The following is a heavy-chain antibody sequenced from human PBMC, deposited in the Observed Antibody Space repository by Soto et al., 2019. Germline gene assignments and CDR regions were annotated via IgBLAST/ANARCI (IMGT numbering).Heavy chain of an antibody. CDR3: ANTVRRSAGNGTGNY. V-gene: IGHV4-30-4*01. CDR1: GGAISSGDYY. D-gene: IGHD6-13*01. CDR2: SYYRGST. Sequence: QVQLQESGPGLVKPSQTLSLTCTVSGGAISSGDYYWSWIRQPPGKGLEWIGYSYYRGSTYYNPSLKSRVTISVVTSKSTCSLKLSLLTAAGTAAYYGANTVRRSAGNGTGNYWGQGTLVIFSS. J-gene: IGHJ4*02.